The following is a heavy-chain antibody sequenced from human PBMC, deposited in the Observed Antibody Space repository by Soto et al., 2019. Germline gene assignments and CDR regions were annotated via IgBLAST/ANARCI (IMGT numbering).Heavy chain of an antibody. Sequence: ESLKISCKGSGYSFADHWIGWVRQMPGKGLEWVGIVFPPDSETRYSPSFQGQVTISVDNSITTAFLQWSSLRASDSGVYYCARVDPNVGTSSNYFDYWGRGTLVTVSS. CDR3: ARVDPNVGTSSNYFDY. J-gene: IGHJ4*02. CDR1: GYSFADHW. V-gene: IGHV5-51*01. CDR2: VFPPDSET. D-gene: IGHD6-13*01.